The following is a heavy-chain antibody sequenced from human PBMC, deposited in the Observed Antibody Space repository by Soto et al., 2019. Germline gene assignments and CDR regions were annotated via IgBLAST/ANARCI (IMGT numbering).Heavy chain of an antibody. D-gene: IGHD3-10*01. CDR2: IWYDGSNK. J-gene: IGHJ4*02. CDR3: ASESRAYYYGSGSYFSPVDY. Sequence: QVQLVESGGGVVQPGRSLRLSCAASGFTLSSYGIHWVRQAPGKGLEWVAVIWYDGSNKYYADSVKGRFTISRDNSKNTLYLQMNSLRADDTAVYYSASESRAYYYGSGSYFSPVDYWGQGTLVTVSS. CDR1: GFTLSSYG. V-gene: IGHV3-33*01.